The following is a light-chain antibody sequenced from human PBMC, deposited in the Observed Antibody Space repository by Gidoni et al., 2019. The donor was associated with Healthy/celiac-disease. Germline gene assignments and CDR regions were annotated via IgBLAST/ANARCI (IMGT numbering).Light chain of an antibody. CDR2: GAS. V-gene: IGKV3-20*01. CDR1: QSVSSSY. J-gene: IGKJ4*01. Sequence: IVLTQSPGTPSLSPGERATLSCRASQSVSSSYLAWYQQKPGQAPRLLIYGASSRATGLPDRFSGSGSGTDFTLTISRLEREDFAVYYCQQYGSSPLTFGGXTKVEIK. CDR3: QQYGSSPLT.